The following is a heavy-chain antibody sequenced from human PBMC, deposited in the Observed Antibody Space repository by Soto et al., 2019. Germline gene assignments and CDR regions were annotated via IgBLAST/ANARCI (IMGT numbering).Heavy chain of an antibody. V-gene: IGHV3-49*03. D-gene: IGHD3-10*01. J-gene: IGHJ4*02. CDR3: TGEPYGSGSEPFDY. CDR2: IRSKAYGGTT. Sequence: GGSLRLSCTASGFTFGDYAMSWFRQAPGKGLEWVGFIRSKAYGGTTEYAASVKGRFTISRDDSKSIAYLQMNSLKTEDTAVYYCTGEPYGSGSEPFDYWGQGTLVTVSS. CDR1: GFTFGDYA.